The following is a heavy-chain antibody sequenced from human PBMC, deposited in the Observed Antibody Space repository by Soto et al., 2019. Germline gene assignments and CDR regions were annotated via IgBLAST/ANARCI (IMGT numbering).Heavy chain of an antibody. CDR2: MSYDGSNK. J-gene: IGHJ6*02. D-gene: IGHD1-7*01. Sequence: QVQLVESGGGVVQPGRSLRLSCAASGFTFSSYGMHWVRQAPGKGLEWVAVMSYDGSNKYYADSVKGRFTISRDNSKNTLYLQMHSLRAEDTAVYYCARRELELRGYYYYGMDVWGQGTTVTVSS. CDR1: GFTFSSYG. CDR3: ARRELELRGYYYYGMDV. V-gene: IGHV3-30*03.